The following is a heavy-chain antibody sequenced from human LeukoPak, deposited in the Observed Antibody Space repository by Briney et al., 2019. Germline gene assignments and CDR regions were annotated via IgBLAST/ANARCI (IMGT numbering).Heavy chain of an antibody. J-gene: IGHJ4*02. Sequence: ASVKVSCKASGGTFSSYAISWVRQAPGQGLEWMGWINPNSGGTNYAQKFQGRVTMTRDTSISTAYMELSRLRSDDTAVYYCASLSTTVTTAYWGQGTLVTVSS. CDR3: ASLSTTVTTAY. V-gene: IGHV1-2*02. CDR1: GGTFSSYA. D-gene: IGHD4-11*01. CDR2: INPNSGGT.